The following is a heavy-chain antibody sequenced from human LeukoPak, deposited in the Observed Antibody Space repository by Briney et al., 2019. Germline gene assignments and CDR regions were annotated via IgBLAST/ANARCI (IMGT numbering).Heavy chain of an antibody. V-gene: IGHV1-46*01. CDR3: ARVGPYYYDHSGYYDY. J-gene: IGHJ4*02. Sequence: GASVRVSCKASGYTFTSYYVHWVRQAPGQGLEWMGIINPSGGSTTYAQKFQGRVTMTGDTSTSTVYMELSSLRSEDTAIYYCARVGPYYYDHSGYYDYWGQGTLVTVSS. CDR2: INPSGGST. D-gene: IGHD3-22*01. CDR1: GYTFTSYY.